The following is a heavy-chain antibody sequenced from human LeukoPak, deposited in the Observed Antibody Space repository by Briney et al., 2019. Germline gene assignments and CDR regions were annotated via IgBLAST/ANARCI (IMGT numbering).Heavy chain of an antibody. CDR3: ARLGGPAAVGV. J-gene: IGHJ6*04. Sequence: SETLSLTCTVSGGSISSYSWSCIRQPPGKGLEWIGYIETSGSAYYNPSLKSRVVISVDTAKNQFSLKLSSVTAADTAVYYCARLGGPAAVGVWGKGTTVTVSS. CDR2: IETSGSA. V-gene: IGHV4-4*09. CDR1: GGSISSYS. D-gene: IGHD2-15*01.